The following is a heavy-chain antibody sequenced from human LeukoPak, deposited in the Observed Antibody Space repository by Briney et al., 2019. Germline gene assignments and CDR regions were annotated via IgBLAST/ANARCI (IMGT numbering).Heavy chain of an antibody. CDR3: ARTLAVARDYYYGMDV. V-gene: IGHV3-11*04. CDR1: GFTFSDYY. D-gene: IGHD6-19*01. J-gene: IGHJ6*02. Sequence: GGSLRLSCAASGFTFSDYYMSWIRQAPGKGLEWVSYISSSGSTIYYADSVKGRFTISRDNAKNSLYLQMNSLRAEDTAVYYCARTLAVARDYYYGMDVWGQGTTVTVSS. CDR2: ISSSGSTI.